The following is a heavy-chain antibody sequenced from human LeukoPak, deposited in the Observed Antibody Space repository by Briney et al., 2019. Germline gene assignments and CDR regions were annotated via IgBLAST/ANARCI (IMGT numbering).Heavy chain of an antibody. D-gene: IGHD3-3*01. Sequence: QPGGSLRLSCAASGFTFSSYAMSWVRQAPGKGLEWVSAISGSGGSTYYADSVKGRFTIARDNSKSTLYLQMNSLRAEDTAVYYCARFGVVEKLSYGMDVWGQGTTVTVSS. V-gene: IGHV3-23*01. J-gene: IGHJ6*02. CDR2: ISGSGGST. CDR3: ARFGVVEKLSYGMDV. CDR1: GFTFSSYA.